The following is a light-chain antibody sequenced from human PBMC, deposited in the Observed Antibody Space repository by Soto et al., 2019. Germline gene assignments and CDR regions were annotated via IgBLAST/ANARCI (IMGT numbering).Light chain of an antibody. J-gene: IGKJ3*01. V-gene: IGKV3-20*01. CDR2: GAS. CDR3: QQYGSSLLFT. CDR1: QSVSSSY. Sequence: EIVLTQSPGTLSLSQGERATLSCRASQSVSSSYVAWYQQKPGQAPRLLIYGASSRATGIPDRFSGSGSGTDFTLTISRLEPEDFAVYYCQQYGSSLLFTFGPGTKVDIK.